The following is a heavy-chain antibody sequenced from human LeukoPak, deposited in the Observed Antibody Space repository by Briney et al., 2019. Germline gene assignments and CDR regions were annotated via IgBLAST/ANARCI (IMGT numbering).Heavy chain of an antibody. CDR3: ARDTLNGPFVISLDY. J-gene: IGHJ4*02. V-gene: IGHV3-48*03. CDR2: ISSSGGTI. D-gene: IGHD3-9*01. Sequence: GGSLRLSCAASGFTFSSYEMNWVRQAPGKGLEWVSYISSSGGTIYYADSVRGRFTMSRDNAKSLLFLQMNSLRAEDTAVYYCARDTLNGPFVISLDYWGQGALVTVSS. CDR1: GFTFSSYE.